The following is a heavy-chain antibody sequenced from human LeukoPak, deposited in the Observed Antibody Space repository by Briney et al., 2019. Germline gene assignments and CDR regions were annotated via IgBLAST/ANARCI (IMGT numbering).Heavy chain of an antibody. V-gene: IGHV3-23*01. Sequence: GGSLRLSCAASGFTFSSYTMSWVRQAPGKGLEWVSAISGSGGSTYYADSVKGRFIISRDKSKDTLFLQMSSLRAEDTAVYYCAKLGGSRYLEFLSLGDWYFDLWGRGTLVTVSS. D-gene: IGHD3-3*01. J-gene: IGHJ2*01. CDR1: GFTFSSYT. CDR3: AKLGGSRYLEFLSLGDWYFDL. CDR2: ISGSGGST.